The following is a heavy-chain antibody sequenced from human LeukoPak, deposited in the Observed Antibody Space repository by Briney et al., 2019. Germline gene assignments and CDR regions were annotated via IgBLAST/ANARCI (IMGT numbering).Heavy chain of an antibody. V-gene: IGHV5-51*01. CDR1: GYSFTTYW. D-gene: IGHD3-10*01. CDR2: IYPSDSDT. CDR3: ARTGYHYGSGSHFAFDI. Sequence: NPGESLEISSQASGYSFTTYWIGWVRQTPGKGLEWMGIIYPSDSDTRYSPSFQGQVAISSDRSITTVYLQWSNLRASDTAMYYCARTGYHYGSGSHFAFDIWGQGTMVTVSS. J-gene: IGHJ3*02.